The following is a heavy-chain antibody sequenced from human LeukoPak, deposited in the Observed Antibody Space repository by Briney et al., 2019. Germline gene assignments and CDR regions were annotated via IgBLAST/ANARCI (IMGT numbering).Heavy chain of an antibody. CDR1: RFTFSSYW. J-gene: IGHJ4*02. CDR3: VRGSGYILDY. D-gene: IGHD3-3*01. V-gene: IGHV3-7*01. Sequence: GGSLRLSCAASRFTFSSYWMNWVRQAPGKGLEWVAIIKQDGSEKHYVDSVKGRFTISRDNTKNSLDLQMNSLRVEDTAVYFCVRGSGYILDYWGQGTLVTVSS. CDR2: IKQDGSEK.